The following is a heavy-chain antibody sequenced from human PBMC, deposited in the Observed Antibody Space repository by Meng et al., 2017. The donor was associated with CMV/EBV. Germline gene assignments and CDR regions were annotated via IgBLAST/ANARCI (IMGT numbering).Heavy chain of an antibody. CDR1: GGTFSSYA. Sequence: SVKVSCKASGGTFSSYAISWVRQAPGQGLEWMGGIIPIFGTANYAQKFQGRVTITTDESTSTAYMELSSLRSEDTAVYYCASGLGKGHHCGISAERFGELLSLGYWGQGTLVTVSS. V-gene: IGHV1-69*05. CDR3: ASGLGKGHHCGISAERFGELLSLGY. CDR2: IIPIFGTA. D-gene: IGHD3-10*01. J-gene: IGHJ4*02.